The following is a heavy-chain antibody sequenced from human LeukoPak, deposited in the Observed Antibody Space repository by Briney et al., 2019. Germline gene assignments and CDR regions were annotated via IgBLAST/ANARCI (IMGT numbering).Heavy chain of an antibody. CDR2: IYPTGST. CDR1: GSISSYY. V-gene: IGHV4-4*09. J-gene: IGHJ3*02. Sequence: SDTLSLTCTVSGSISSYYWSWIRQPPGKGLEWIGYIYPTGSTNYNPSLKSRVTISVDTSKNQFSLDLSSVTAADTAVYYCARQKCTSTSCLTKNAFDIWGQGTMVTVSS. D-gene: IGHD2-2*01. CDR3: ARQKCTSTSCLTKNAFDI.